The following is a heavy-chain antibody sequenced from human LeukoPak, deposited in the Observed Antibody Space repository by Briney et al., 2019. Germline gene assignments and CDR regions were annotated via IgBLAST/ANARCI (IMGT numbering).Heavy chain of an antibody. CDR3: ARGGAAYCSGGSCYPFKY. CDR1: GGSFSGYY. CDR2: INHSGST. D-gene: IGHD2-15*01. V-gene: IGHV4-34*01. J-gene: IGHJ4*02. Sequence: SETLSLTCAVYGGSFSGYYWSWIRQPPGKGLEGIGEINHSGSTNYNPSLTSRVTISVDTSKNQFSLKLSSVTAADTAVYYCARGGAAYCSGGSCYPFKYWGQGTLVTVSS.